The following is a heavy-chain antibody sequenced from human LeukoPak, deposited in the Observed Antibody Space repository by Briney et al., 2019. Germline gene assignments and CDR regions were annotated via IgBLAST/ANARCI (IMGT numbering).Heavy chain of an antibody. J-gene: IGHJ5*02. CDR2: INWNGGSK. V-gene: IGHV3-20*04. D-gene: IGHD2-2*01. Sequence: GGYLSLSCAASGFTFDDYGMSWVRPAPGKGLEWVSGINWNGGSKGYAVSGKGRFTISRANAKNSLYLQMNRLRAEDTALYYCASRGAYCSSTSCPNWFDPWGQGTLVTVYS. CDR3: ASRGAYCSSTSCPNWFDP. CDR1: GFTFDDYG.